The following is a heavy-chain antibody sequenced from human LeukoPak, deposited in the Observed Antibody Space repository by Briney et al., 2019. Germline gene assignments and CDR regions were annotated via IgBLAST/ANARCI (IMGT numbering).Heavy chain of an antibody. V-gene: IGHV4-59*01. CDR3: ARAVAVAGTGDGAFDI. CDR1: GGSISSYY. D-gene: IGHD6-19*01. J-gene: IGHJ3*02. Sequence: PSETLSLTCTVSGGSISSYYWSWIRQPPGKGLEWIGYIYYSGSTNYNPSLKSRVTISVDTSKNQFSLKLSSVTAADTAVYYCARAVAVAGTGDGAFDIWDQGTMVTVSS. CDR2: IYYSGST.